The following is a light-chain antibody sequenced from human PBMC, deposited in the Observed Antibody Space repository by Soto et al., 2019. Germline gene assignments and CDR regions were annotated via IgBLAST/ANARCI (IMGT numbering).Light chain of an antibody. CDR3: SSYTSSSTRV. CDR2: DVS. J-gene: IGLJ1*01. Sequence: QSALTQPASVSGSPGQSITISCTGTSSDVGDYNYVSWYQQHPGKAPKLMIFDVSNRPSGVSNRFSGSKSGNTASLTISGLQAEDDADYYCSSYTSSSTRVFGTGNKVTVL. CDR1: SSDVGDYNY. V-gene: IGLV2-14*01.